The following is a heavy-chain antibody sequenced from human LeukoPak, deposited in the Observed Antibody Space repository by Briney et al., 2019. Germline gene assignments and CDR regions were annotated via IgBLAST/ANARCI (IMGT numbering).Heavy chain of an antibody. D-gene: IGHD3-16*02. V-gene: IGHV4-59*12. CDR2: IYYSGST. CDR1: GGSISSYY. J-gene: IGHJ6*03. CDR3: ARTPRPPYGQSFQRYYYYLDV. Sequence: PSETLSLTCTVSGGSISSYYWSWIRQLPGKGLEWIGYIYYSGSTNYNPSLKSRVTMSVDTSTVSLTMTSVTAADTGVYYCARTPRPPYGQSFQRYYYYLDVWGKGTTVTVSS.